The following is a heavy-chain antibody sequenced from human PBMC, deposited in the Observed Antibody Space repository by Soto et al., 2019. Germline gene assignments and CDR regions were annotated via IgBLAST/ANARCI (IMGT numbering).Heavy chain of an antibody. CDR2: FDPEDGET. CDR3: ATKGGIAVAGMDV. D-gene: IGHD6-19*01. CDR1: GYTFTSYG. J-gene: IGHJ6*02. V-gene: IGHV1-24*01. Sequence: ASVKVSCKASGYTFTSYGISWVRQAPGKGLEWMGGFDPEDGETIYAQKFQGRVTMTEDTSTDTAYMELSSLRSEDTAVYYCATKGGIAVAGMDVWGQGTTVTV.